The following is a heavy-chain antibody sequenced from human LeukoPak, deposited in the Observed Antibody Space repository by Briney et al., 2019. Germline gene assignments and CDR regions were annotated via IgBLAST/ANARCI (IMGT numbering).Heavy chain of an antibody. D-gene: IGHD3-10*01. V-gene: IGHV4-4*08. Sequence: SETLSLTCTVSGGSISSYYWSWIRQPPGKGLEWIGRIYTSGSTNYNPSLKSRVTISVDTSKNQFSLKLSSVTAADTAVYYCARDGVYYGSYDYWGQGTLVTVSS. J-gene: IGHJ4*02. CDR2: IYTSGST. CDR3: ARDGVYYGSYDY. CDR1: GGSISSYY.